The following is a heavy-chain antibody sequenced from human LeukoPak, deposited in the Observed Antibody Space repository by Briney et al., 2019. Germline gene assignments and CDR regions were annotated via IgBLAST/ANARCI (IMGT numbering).Heavy chain of an antibody. D-gene: IGHD6-13*01. CDR2: INPNSGGT. CDR3: ARPRSSSWGIDY. V-gene: IGHV1-2*02. J-gene: IGHJ4*02. CDR1: GYTFTGYY. Sequence: GASVKVSCKASGYTFTGYYMHWVRQAPGQGLEWMGWINPNSGGTNYAQKFQGRVTMTRDTSISTAYMELRSLRSDDTAVYYCARPRSSSWGIDYWGQGTLVTVSS.